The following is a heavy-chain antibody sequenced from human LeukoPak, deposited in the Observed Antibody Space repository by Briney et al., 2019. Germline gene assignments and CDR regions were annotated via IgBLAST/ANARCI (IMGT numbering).Heavy chain of an antibody. CDR1: GFTFSNYG. V-gene: IGHV3-30*18. D-gene: IGHD6-19*01. CDR2: ISYDGTDK. CDR3: AKAGYSSGWTRYYGMDV. J-gene: IGHJ6*02. Sequence: GSLRLSCAASGFTFSNYGMHWVRQPPGKGLEWVALISYDGTDKYHVDSVKGRFTISRDNSNNTLYLQMNSLRPDDTAVYYCAKAGYSSGWTRYYGMDVWGQGTTVAVSS.